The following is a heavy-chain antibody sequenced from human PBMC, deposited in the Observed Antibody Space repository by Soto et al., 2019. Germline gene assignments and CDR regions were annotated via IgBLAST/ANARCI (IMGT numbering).Heavy chain of an antibody. CDR2: ISYDGSNK. Sequence: QVQLVESGGGVVQPGRSLRLSCAASGFTFSSYGMHWVRQAPGKGLEWVAVISYDGSNKYYADSVKGRFTISRDNSKNTLYLQMNSLRAEDTAVYYCAKVGASSSWYSYNWFDPWGQGTLFTVSS. D-gene: IGHD6-13*01. J-gene: IGHJ5*02. CDR1: GFTFSSYG. V-gene: IGHV3-30*18. CDR3: AKVGASSSWYSYNWFDP.